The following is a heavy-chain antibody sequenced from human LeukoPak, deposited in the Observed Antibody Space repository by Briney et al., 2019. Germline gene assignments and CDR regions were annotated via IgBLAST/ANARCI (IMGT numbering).Heavy chain of an antibody. CDR2: IYWDDDK. CDR3: XHLTXVTPFDY. J-gene: IGHJ4*02. D-gene: IGHD4-23*01. Sequence: ESGPTLVKPTQTLTLTCTFSGFSLSTSGVGVGWIRQPPGKALEWLALIYWDDDKRYSPSLKSRLTITKDTSKNQVVLTMTNMDPXXXXXXXXXHLTXVTPFDYWGQGTLVTVSS. V-gene: IGHV2-5*02. CDR1: GFSLSTSGVG.